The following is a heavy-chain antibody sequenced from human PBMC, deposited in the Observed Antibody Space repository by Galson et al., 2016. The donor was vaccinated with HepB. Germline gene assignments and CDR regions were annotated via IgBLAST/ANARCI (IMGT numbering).Heavy chain of an antibody. V-gene: IGHV3-9*01. Sequence: SLRLSCAGLGFSFEDYVMHWVRQAPGKGLEWVSGISWTSHMTGYADSVKGRSTISRDNSKSTLYLRMNSLRAEDTAVYYCATDNLAYCGADCYSWGQGTRVTVSS. D-gene: IGHD2-21*02. J-gene: IGHJ5*02. CDR2: ISWTSHMT. CDR3: ATDNLAYCGADCYS. CDR1: GFSFEDYV.